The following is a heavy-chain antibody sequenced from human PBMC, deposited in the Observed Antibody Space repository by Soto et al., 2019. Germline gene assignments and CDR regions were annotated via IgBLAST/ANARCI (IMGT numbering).Heavy chain of an antibody. V-gene: IGHV3-23*01. J-gene: IGHJ4*02. CDR1: GFTFSSYA. CDR3: AEDRDSGWYPDY. CDR2: ISGSGGDT. D-gene: IGHD6-19*01. Sequence: PGGSLRLSCAASGFTFSSYAMSWVRQAPGKGLEWVSTISGSGGDTYYADIVKGRFTISRDISKNTLYLQMDGLRAEDTAVYYCAEDRDSGWYPDYWGQGTLVTVSS.